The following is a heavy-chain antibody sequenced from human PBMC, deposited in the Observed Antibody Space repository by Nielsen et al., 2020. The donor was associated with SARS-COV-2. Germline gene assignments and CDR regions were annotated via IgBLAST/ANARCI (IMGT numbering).Heavy chain of an antibody. CDR3: ARDRGGEQLEPPYY. V-gene: IGHV3-66*01. J-gene: IGHJ4*02. CDR1: GFTVSSNY. D-gene: IGHD6-13*01. Sequence: GESLKISCAASGFTVSSNYMSWVRQAPGKGLEWVSVIYSGGSTYYADSVKGRFTISRDNSKNTLYLQMNSLRAEDTAVYYCARDRGGEQLEPPYYWGQGILVTVSS. CDR2: IYSGGST.